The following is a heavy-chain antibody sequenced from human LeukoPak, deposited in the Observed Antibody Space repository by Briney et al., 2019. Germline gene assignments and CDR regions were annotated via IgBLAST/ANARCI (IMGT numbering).Heavy chain of an antibody. D-gene: IGHD1-26*01. V-gene: IGHV4-34*01. CDR2: INHSGST. CDR3: AREVGLSAFDI. CDR1: GGSFSGYY. Sequence: SETLSLTCAVHGGSFSGYYWSWVRQPPGKGLEWIGEINHSGSTNYNPSLKSRVTISVDTSKNQFSLKLSSVTAADTAVYYCAREVGLSAFDIWGQGTMVTVSS. J-gene: IGHJ3*02.